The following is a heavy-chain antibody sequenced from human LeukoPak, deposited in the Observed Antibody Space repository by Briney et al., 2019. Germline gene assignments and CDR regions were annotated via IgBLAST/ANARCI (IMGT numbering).Heavy chain of an antibody. D-gene: IGHD4-11*01. V-gene: IGHV1-18*01. J-gene: IGHJ6*03. CDR1: GYTFTTYG. CDR2: ISPYNGDT. CDR3: ARGPSFSNSLYYYYYYMDV. Sequence: GASVKVSCKASGYTFTTYGISWVRQAPRQGLEWMGWISPYNGDTNYAQKLQGRVTMTTDTSTSTAYMELRSLRDDDTAVYFCARGPSFSNSLYYYYYYMDVWAKGTAVTVSS.